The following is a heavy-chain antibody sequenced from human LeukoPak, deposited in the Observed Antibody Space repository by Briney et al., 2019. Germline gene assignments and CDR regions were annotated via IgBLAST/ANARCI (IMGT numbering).Heavy chain of an antibody. CDR3: AKKLMDSN. CDR2: IGDSGGST. D-gene: IGHD3-22*01. V-gene: IGHV3-23*01. J-gene: IGHJ4*02. Sequence: PGGSLRLSCAASGFTFSSYAMSWVRQAPGKGLEWVSAIGDSGGSTYYADSVKGRFTISRDNSKNTLFLQMTSLRAEDTAVYYCAKKLMDSNWGQGTLVTVSS. CDR1: GFTFSSYA.